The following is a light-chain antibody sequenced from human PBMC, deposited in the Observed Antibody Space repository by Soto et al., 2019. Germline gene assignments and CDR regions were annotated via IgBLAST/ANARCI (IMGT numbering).Light chain of an antibody. CDR1: QRVSSSY. V-gene: IGKV3D-7*01. CDR3: AVYSYLLSR. CDR2: GAS. J-gene: IGKJ1*01. Sequence: PITLAAAPWEKATLSCRASQRVSSSYLSWYQQKPGQAPRLLIYGASIRATGVPATFSGSGSGTEFTLTIICFQPEDVATYRCAVYSYLLSRFCQGAMVAIK.